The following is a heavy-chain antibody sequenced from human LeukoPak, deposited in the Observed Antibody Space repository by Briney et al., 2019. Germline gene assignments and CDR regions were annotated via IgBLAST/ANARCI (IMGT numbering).Heavy chain of an antibody. D-gene: IGHD3-22*01. Sequence: KPSGTLSLTCAVSGDSIMNSHWWSWVRPPPGKGLEWIGEIFHSGNTNYNPSLKSRVTLSVDTSKNQFSLKLSSVTAADTAVYYCASLFYYDSSGYCAFDIWGQGTMVTVSS. J-gene: IGHJ3*02. CDR2: IFHSGNT. CDR1: GDSIMNSHW. CDR3: ASLFYYDSSGYCAFDI. V-gene: IGHV4-4*02.